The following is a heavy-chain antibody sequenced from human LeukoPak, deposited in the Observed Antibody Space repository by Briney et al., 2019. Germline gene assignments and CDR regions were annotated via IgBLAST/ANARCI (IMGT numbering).Heavy chain of an antibody. CDR2: INSSSSYI. CDR3: ARDGGSSIAARGTHYYYYYMDV. J-gene: IGHJ6*03. V-gene: IGHV3-21*04. D-gene: IGHD6-6*01. Sequence: PGGSLRLSCAASGFTFSSYSMNWVRQAPGKGLEWVSSINSSSSYIYYADSVKGRFTISRDNAKNSLYLQMNSLRADDTAVYYCARDGGSSIAARGTHYYYYYMDVWGKGTTVTVSS. CDR1: GFTFSSYS.